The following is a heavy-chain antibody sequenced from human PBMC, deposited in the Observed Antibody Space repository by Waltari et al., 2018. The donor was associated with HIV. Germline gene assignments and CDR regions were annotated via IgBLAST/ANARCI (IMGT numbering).Heavy chain of an antibody. V-gene: IGHV4-34*01. CDR1: GGSFSGFY. CDR2: INNSGKT. Sequence: QVQLQQWGAGLLKPSATLSLTCAVYGGSFSGFYWTWIRQSPGKGLEWIGEINNSGKTNYNPSLKGRASISVDTSKNQFSLRLSSVTAADTAAYYCAREGGLGAGTWFEEYRFDYWGQGTQVTVYS. CDR3: AREGGLGAGTWFEEYRFDY. J-gene: IGHJ4*02. D-gene: IGHD3-10*01.